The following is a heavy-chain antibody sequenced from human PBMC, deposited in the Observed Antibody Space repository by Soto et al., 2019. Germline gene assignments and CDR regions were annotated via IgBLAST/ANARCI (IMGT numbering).Heavy chain of an antibody. V-gene: IGHV3-9*01. Sequence: EVQLVESGGGLVQPGRSLRLSCAASGFTFDDYAMHWVRQAPGKGLEWVSGISWNSGSIGYADSVKGRFTISRDNAKNSLYLQMNSLRAEDTALYYCAKGVLRYFDWLYYFAYWGQGTLVTVSS. CDR1: GFTFDDYA. CDR3: AKGVLRYFDWLYYFAY. J-gene: IGHJ4*02. D-gene: IGHD3-9*01. CDR2: ISWNSGSI.